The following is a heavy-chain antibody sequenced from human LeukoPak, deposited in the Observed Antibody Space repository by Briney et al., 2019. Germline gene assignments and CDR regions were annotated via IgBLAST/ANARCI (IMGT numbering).Heavy chain of an antibody. D-gene: IGHD5-12*01. CDR2: INPNSGGT. J-gene: IGHJ4*02. V-gene: IGHV1-2*02. CDR1: GYTFTGYY. Sequence: APVKVSCKASGYTFTGYYMHWVRQAPGQGLEWMGWINPNSGGTNYAQKFQGRVTMTRDTSISTAYMELSRLRSDDTAVYYCARDLGYDLLFDYWGQGILVTVSS. CDR3: ARDLGYDLLFDY.